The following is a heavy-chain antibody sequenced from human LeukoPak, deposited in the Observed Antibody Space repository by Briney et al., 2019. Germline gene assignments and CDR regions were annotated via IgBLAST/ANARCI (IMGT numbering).Heavy chain of an antibody. V-gene: IGHV4-59*11. D-gene: IGHD3-10*01. Sequence: SETLPLTCTVSGGSISGHYWSWIRQPPGKGLEWIGYIHYSGSTKYNPSLKSRVTISVDKAKNQFSLKVSSATAADTAVYYCAREIHYYGSGSYDYWGQGTLVTVSS. CDR3: AREIHYYGSGSYDY. CDR2: IHYSGST. J-gene: IGHJ4*02. CDR1: GGSISGHY.